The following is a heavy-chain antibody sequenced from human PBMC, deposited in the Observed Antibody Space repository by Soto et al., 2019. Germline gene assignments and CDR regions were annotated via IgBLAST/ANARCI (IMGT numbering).Heavy chain of an antibody. V-gene: IGHV1-8*01. D-gene: IGHD3-16*01. Sequence: QVQLVQSGAEVKKPGASVKVSCKASGYTFTSYDINWVRQATGQGLEWMGWVNPNSGNTAYAQKFQDRVTMTRNTSISTAYMELSSLRSEDTAVYYCARERSDLGGMDVWGQGTTVTVSS. CDR3: ARERSDLGGMDV. CDR1: GYTFTSYD. J-gene: IGHJ6*02. CDR2: VNPNSGNT.